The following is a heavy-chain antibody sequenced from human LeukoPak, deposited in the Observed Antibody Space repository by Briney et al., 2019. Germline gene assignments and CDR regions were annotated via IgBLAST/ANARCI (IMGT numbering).Heavy chain of an antibody. Sequence: GGSLKLSCAASGFTFSGSAMHWVRQASGKGLEWVGRIRSKANSCATAYAASVKGRFTISRDDSKNTAYLQMNSLKTEDTAVYYCARWRSGSCSDWGQGTLVTVSS. V-gene: IGHV3-73*01. CDR2: IRSKANSCAT. D-gene: IGHD2-15*01. CDR1: GFTFSGSA. CDR3: ARWRSGSCSD. J-gene: IGHJ4*02.